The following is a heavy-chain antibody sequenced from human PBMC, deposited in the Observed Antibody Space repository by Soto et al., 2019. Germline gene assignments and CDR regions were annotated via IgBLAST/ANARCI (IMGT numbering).Heavy chain of an antibody. CDR2: INPNSGGT. Sequence: ASVKVSCKASGYTFTGYYMHWVRQAPGQGLEWMGWINPNSGGTNYAQKFQGRVTMTRDTPISTAYMELSRLRSDDTAVYYCARGDPMYGSWFDPWGQGTLVTSPQ. J-gene: IGHJ5*02. D-gene: IGHD4-17*01. CDR1: GYTFTGYY. CDR3: ARGDPMYGSWFDP. V-gene: IGHV1-2*02.